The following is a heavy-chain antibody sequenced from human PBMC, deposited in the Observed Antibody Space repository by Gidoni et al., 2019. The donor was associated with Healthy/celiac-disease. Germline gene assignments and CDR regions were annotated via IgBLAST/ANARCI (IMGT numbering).Heavy chain of an antibody. J-gene: IGHJ4*02. CDR1: GGSISSSSYY. V-gene: IGHV4-39*01. CDR2: IYYSGST. Sequence: QLQLQESGPGLVKPSETLSLNCTVSGGSISSSSYYWGWIRQPPGKGLEWIGSIYYSGSTYYNPSLKSRVTISVDTSKNQFSLKLSSVTAADTAVYYCARHEPGNLSDYWGQGTLVTVSS. CDR3: ARHEPGNLSDY. D-gene: IGHD6-13*01.